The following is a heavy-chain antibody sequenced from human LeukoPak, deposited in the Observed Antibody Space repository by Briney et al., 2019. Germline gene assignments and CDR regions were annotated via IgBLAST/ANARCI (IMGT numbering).Heavy chain of an antibody. CDR3: AADRSYDSSGFYYGGEGEDAFDI. V-gene: IGHV1-58*02. J-gene: IGHJ3*02. CDR2: IVVGSGNT. D-gene: IGHD3-22*01. Sequence: GTSVKVSCKASGFTFTSSAMQWVRQARGQRLERIGWIVVGSGNTNYAQKFQERVTITRDMSTSTAYMELSSLRSEDTAVYYCAADRSYDSSGFYYGGEGEDAFDIWGQGTMVTVSS. CDR1: GFTFTSSA.